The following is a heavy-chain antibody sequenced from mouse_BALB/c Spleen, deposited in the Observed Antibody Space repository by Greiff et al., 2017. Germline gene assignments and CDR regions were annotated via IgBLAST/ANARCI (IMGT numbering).Heavy chain of an antibody. D-gene: IGHD2-1*01. CDR2: IWAGGST. J-gene: IGHJ4*01. Sequence: VQRVESGPGLVAPSQSLSITCTVSGFSLTSYGVHWVRQPPGKGLEWLGVIWAGGSTNYNSALMSRLSISKDNSKSQVFLKMNSLQTDDTAMYYCARDGGNDHEDYYAMDYWGQGTSVTVSS. CDR1: GFSLTSYG. CDR3: ARDGGNDHEDYYAMDY. V-gene: IGHV2-9*02.